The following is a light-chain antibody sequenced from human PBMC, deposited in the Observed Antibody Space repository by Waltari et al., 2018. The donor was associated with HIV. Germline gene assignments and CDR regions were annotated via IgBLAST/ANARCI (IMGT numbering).Light chain of an antibody. J-gene: IGKJ2*01. V-gene: IGKV4-1*01. CDR1: QSVLYSSNNKNY. CDR3: QQYYSTPYT. Sequence: DIVMTQCLDSMTVFLGERATIHCKSSQSVLYSSNNKNYLAWYQQKAGQPPKLLIYWASTRESGVPDRFSASGSGTDFSLTISSLQAEDVAVYYCQQYYSTPYTFGQGTKLEIK. CDR2: WAS.